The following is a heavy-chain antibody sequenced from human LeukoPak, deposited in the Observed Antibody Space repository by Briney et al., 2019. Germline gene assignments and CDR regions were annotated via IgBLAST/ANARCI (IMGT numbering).Heavy chain of an antibody. CDR2: INHSGST. D-gene: IGHD6-13*01. Sequence: SETLSLTCAVYGGSFSGYYWSWIRQPPGEGLEWIGEINHSGSTNYNPSLKSRVTISVNTSKNQFSLKLSSVAAADTAVYYCARGCGSQDSSSWYVGRFYYYYYMDVWGKGTTVTVSS. V-gene: IGHV4-34*01. CDR3: ARGCGSQDSSSWYVGRFYYYYYMDV. CDR1: GGSFSGYY. J-gene: IGHJ6*03.